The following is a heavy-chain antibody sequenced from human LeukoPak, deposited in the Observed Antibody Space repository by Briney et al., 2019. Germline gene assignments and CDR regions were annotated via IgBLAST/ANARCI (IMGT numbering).Heavy chain of an antibody. V-gene: IGHV2-5*01. CDR2: IYWNDDE. CDR3: AHRPGGDGYNFFDY. Sequence: ESGPTLVKPTQTLTLTCTFSGFSLSTSGVGVGWIRQPPGKALEWLALIYWNDDERYSPSLKSRLTITKDTSKNQVVLTMTNMDPVDTATYYCAHRPGGDGYNFFDYWGQGTLVTVSS. CDR1: GFSLSTSGVG. J-gene: IGHJ4*02. D-gene: IGHD5-24*01.